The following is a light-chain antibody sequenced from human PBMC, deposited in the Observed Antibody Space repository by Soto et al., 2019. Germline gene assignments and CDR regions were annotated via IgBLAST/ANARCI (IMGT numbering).Light chain of an antibody. CDR1: QGIRTD. V-gene: IGKV1-27*01. CDR2: GAS. CDR3: QKYNSAPRT. Sequence: QLTQSPSSLSASVGDRVTITCRASQGIRTDLGWYQQSPGKAPKVLIVGASTLQSGVPSRFSGSGSGTDFTLTISSLQPEDVATYYCQKYNSAPRTFGQGTKVDIK. J-gene: IGKJ1*01.